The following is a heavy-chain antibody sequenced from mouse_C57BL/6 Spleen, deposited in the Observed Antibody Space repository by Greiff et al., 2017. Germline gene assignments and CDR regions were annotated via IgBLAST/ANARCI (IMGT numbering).Heavy chain of an antibody. J-gene: IGHJ4*01. D-gene: IGHD2-5*01. CDR1: GYSFTGYY. V-gene: IGHV1-31*01. CDR2: IYPYNGVS. CDR3: ASDYSNYRYAMDY. Sequence: VQLQQSGPELVKPGASVKISCKASGYSFTGYYMHWVKQSPGNILDWIGYIYPYNGVSSYNQKFKGKATLTVDKSSSTAYMELRSLTSEDSAVYYCASDYSNYRYAMDYWGQGTSVTVSS.